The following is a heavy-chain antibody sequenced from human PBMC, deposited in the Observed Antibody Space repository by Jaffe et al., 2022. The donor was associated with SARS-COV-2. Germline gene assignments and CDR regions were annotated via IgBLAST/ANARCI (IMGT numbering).Heavy chain of an antibody. CDR2: MNPNSGNT. Sequence: QVQLVQSGAEVKKPGASVKVSCKASGYTFTSYDINWVRQATGQGLEWMGWMNPNSGNTGYAQKFQGRVTMTRNTSISTAYMELSSLRSEDTAVYYCARHSVATILVLGADYGMDVWGQGTTVTVSS. CDR3: ARHSVATILVLGADYGMDV. D-gene: IGHD5-12*01. V-gene: IGHV1-8*01. CDR1: GYTFTSYD. J-gene: IGHJ6*02.